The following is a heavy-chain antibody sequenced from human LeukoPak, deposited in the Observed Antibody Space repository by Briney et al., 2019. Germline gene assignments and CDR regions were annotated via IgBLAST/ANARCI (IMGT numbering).Heavy chain of an antibody. V-gene: IGHV4-34*01. Sequence: SETLSLTCAVYGGSFSGYYWSGIRQPPAKGLEWIGEINYSGSTNYNPSLKSRVTISVDTSKNQFSLKLSSVTAADTAVYYCARGRTYYYGSGSPTRPYFDYWGQGTLVTVSS. CDR1: GGSFSGYY. CDR3: ARGRTYYYGSGSPTRPYFDY. CDR2: INYSGST. D-gene: IGHD3-10*01. J-gene: IGHJ4*02.